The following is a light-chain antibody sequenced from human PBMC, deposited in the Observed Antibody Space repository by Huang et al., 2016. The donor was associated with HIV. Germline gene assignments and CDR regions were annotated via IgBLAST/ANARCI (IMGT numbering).Light chain of an antibody. CDR1: QSVSSY. CDR2: DAS. CDR3: QQRSNWPPIT. J-gene: IGKJ5*01. Sequence: EIVLTQSPATLSLSPGERATLSCRASQSVSSYLAWYQQNPGQAPRLRIYDASNRATGIPARFSGSGSGTDFTLTISSLEPEDFAVYYCQQRSNWPPITFGQGTRLEIK. V-gene: IGKV3-11*01.